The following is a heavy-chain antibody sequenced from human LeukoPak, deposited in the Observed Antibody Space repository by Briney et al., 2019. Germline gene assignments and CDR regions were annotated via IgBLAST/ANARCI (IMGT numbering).Heavy chain of an antibody. J-gene: IGHJ3*02. Sequence: ASVKVSCKASGYTITGYYMHWVRQAPGQGLEWMGWINANNDGSIYAQKFQGRVTMTRDTSINTAYMELSRLRSDDTAVYYCARKRGVGVDTNAFDMWGQGIMVTVSS. CDR1: GYTITGYY. V-gene: IGHV1-2*02. CDR3: ARKRGVGVDTNAFDM. CDR2: INANNDGS. D-gene: IGHD3-3*01.